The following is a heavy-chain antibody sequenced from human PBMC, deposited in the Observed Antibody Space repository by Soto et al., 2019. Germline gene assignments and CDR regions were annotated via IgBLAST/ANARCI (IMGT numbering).Heavy chain of an antibody. D-gene: IGHD3-3*01. V-gene: IGHV1-18*01. CDR3: ASGYNTIFGVVIDAFDI. CDR1: GDAFTSKG. CDR2: ISAYNGNT. Sequence: ASVKVSCKASGDAFTSKGIRWVRQAPGQGLEWMGWISAYNGNTNYAQKLQGRVTMTTDTSTSTAYMELRSLRSDDTAVYYCASGYNTIFGVVIDAFDILGQGTMVTGS. J-gene: IGHJ3*02.